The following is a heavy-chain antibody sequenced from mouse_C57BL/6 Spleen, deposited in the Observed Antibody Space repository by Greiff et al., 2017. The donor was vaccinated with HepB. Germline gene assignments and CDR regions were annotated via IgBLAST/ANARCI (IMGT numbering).Heavy chain of an antibody. CDR3: AKYDYDDAMDY. V-gene: IGHV5-17*01. J-gene: IGHJ4*01. Sequence: EVKVEESGGGLVKPGGSLKLSCAASGFTFSDYGMHWVRQAPEKGLEWVAYISSGSSTIYYADTVKGRFTISRDNAKNTLVLQMTSLRSEDTAMYYCAKYDYDDAMDYWGQGTSVTVSS. CDR2: ISSGSSTI. D-gene: IGHD2-4*01. CDR1: GFTFSDYG.